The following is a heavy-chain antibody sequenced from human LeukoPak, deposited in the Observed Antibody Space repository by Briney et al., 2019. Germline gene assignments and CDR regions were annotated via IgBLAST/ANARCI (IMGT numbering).Heavy chain of an antibody. D-gene: IGHD2-21*01. CDR1: GFTFDDYA. Sequence: GGSLRLSCVASGFTFDDYAMHWVRQAPGKGLEWVSSISWYSGNIGYADSVKGRFSISRDNAKNTLYLEMNSLRTDDTALYFCAREVWRRVFYYGVDVWGQGTTVAVSS. CDR2: ISWYSGNI. V-gene: IGHV3-9*01. J-gene: IGHJ6*02. CDR3: AREVWRRVFYYGVDV.